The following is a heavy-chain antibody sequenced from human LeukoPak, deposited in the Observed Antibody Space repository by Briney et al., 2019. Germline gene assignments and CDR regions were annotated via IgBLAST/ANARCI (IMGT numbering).Heavy chain of an antibody. D-gene: IGHD6-19*01. CDR1: GGTFSSYA. CDR2: IIPIFGTA. V-gene: IGHV1-69*01. J-gene: IGHJ4*02. CDR3: ARDGAVAGYFDY. Sequence: SVKVSCKASGGTFSSYAISWVRQAPGQGLEWMGGIIPIFGTANYAQKFQGRVTITADESTSTAYMVLSSLRSEDAAVYYCARDGAVAGYFDYWGQGTLVTVSS.